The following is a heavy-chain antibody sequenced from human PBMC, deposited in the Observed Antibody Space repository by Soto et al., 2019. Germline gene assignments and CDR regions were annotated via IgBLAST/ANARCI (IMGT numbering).Heavy chain of an antibody. J-gene: IGHJ4*02. CDR2: INPNSGGT. Sequence: RASVKVSCKASGYTFTGYYIHWVRQAPGQGLEWMGWINPNSGGTNYAQKFQGRVTMTRDTSISTAYMELSRLRSDDTAVYYCARDHGGDCYSDWGQGTLVTVSS. D-gene: IGHD2-21*02. V-gene: IGHV1-2*02. CDR3: ARDHGGDCYSD. CDR1: GYTFTGYY.